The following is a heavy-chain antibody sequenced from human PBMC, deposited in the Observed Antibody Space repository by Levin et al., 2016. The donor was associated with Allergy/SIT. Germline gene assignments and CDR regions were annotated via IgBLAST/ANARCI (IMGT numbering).Heavy chain of an antibody. Sequence: VRQAPGKGLEWVSAISGSGGSTYYADSVKGRFTISRDNSKNTLYLQMNSLRAEDTAVYYCAKEGVTIFGVVITLADAFDIWGQGTMVTVSS. V-gene: IGHV3-23*01. D-gene: IGHD3-3*01. CDR3: AKEGVTIFGVVITLADAFDI. J-gene: IGHJ3*02. CDR2: ISGSGGST.